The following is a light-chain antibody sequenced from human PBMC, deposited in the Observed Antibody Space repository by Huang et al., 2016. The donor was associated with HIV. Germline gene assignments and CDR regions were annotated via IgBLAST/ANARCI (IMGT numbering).Light chain of an antibody. J-gene: IGKJ1*01. CDR1: QTISNY. V-gene: IGKV1-39*01. CDR2: SAS. CDR3: QQSYTTPRT. Sequence: DIQMTQSLSSLSASVGDRVTITCRSSQTISNYLSLYQQKPGKAPKLLIYSASSSQSGVPPRFSGSGSGTDFALTISSLQPDDFATYYCQQSYTTPRTFGQGTRVEIK.